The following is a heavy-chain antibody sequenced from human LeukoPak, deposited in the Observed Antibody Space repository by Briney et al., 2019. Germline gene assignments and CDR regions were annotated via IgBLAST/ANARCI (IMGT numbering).Heavy chain of an antibody. CDR2: INHSGST. J-gene: IGHJ6*02. D-gene: IGHD3-3*01. CDR1: GGSFSGYY. CDR3: ARADYDFWSGYLTHYGMDV. V-gene: IGHV4-34*01. Sequence: PSETLSLTCAVYGGSFSGYYWSWIRQPPGRGLEWIGEINHSGSTNYNPSLKSRVTISVDTSKNQFSLKLSSMTAADTAVYYCARADYDFWSGYLTHYGMDVWGQGTTVTVSS.